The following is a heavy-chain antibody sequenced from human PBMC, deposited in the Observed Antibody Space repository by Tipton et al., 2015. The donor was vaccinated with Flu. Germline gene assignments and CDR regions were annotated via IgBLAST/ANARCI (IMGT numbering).Heavy chain of an antibody. CDR2: ISSNTSYI. CDR1: DFTFSSST. V-gene: IGHV3-21*01. Sequence: VQLVQSGGGLVKPGGSLRLSCAASDFTFSSSTMNWVRQDPGKGLEWASAISSNTSYIFYADSVKGRFTISRDNAKKSLYLQMNSLGAEDTAVYYCARDRGYCSVGVCYMDVWGQGTTVTVSS. J-gene: IGHJ6*02. CDR3: ARDRGYCSVGVCYMDV. D-gene: IGHD2-8*02.